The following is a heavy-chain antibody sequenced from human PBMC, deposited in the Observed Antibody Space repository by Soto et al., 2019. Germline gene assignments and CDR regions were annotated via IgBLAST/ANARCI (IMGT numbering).Heavy chain of an antibody. Sequence: QLQLQESGPGLVKPSETLSLTCTVSGGSISSSSYYWGWIRQPPGKGLEWIGSIYYSGSTYYNPSLKSRVTISVDTSKNQFSLKLSSVTAADTAVYYCARLRQGFGYSYGLGTNFDYWGQGTLVTVSS. CDR3: ARLRQGFGYSYGLGTNFDY. CDR1: GGSISSSSYY. V-gene: IGHV4-39*01. D-gene: IGHD5-18*01. J-gene: IGHJ4*02. CDR2: IYYSGST.